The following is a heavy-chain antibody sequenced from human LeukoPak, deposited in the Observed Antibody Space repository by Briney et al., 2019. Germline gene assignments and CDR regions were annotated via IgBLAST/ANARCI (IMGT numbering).Heavy chain of an antibody. V-gene: IGHV4-39*01. CDR1: AGSISSSSYY. D-gene: IGHD3-3*01. CDR3: ARHGDYDFWSGYYPYFDY. J-gene: IGHJ4*02. Sequence: PSETLSLICTVSAGSISSSSYYWAWIRQPPGKGLEWIGSIYYSGSTYYNPSLKSRVTISVDTSKNQFSLKLSSVTAADTAVYYCARHGDYDFWSGYYPYFDYWGQGTLVTVSS. CDR2: IYYSGST.